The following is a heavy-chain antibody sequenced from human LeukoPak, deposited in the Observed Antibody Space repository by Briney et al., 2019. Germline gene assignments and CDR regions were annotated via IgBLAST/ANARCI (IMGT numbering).Heavy chain of an antibody. CDR3: ARDSGSSSWLGYWYYYYMDV. CDR2: VSAYNGNT. Sequence: PVASVKVSCKASGYTFTSYGISWVRQAPGQGLEWMGWVSAYNGNTNYAQKLQGRVTMTTDTSTSTAYMELRSLRSDDTAVYYCARDSGSSSWLGYWYYYYMDVWGKGTTVTISS. J-gene: IGHJ6*03. D-gene: IGHD6-13*01. CDR1: GYTFTSYG. V-gene: IGHV1-18*01.